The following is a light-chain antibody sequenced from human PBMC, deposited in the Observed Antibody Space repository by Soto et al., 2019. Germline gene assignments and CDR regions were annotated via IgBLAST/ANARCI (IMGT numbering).Light chain of an antibody. J-gene: IGLJ1*01. CDR1: SSDVGGYNY. CDR2: EVS. Sequence: QSGLTQPASVSGSPGQSITISCTGTSSDVGGYNYVSWYQQHPGKAPKLMIYEVSNRPSGVSNRFSGSKSGNTASLTISGLQAEDEADYYCSSYTSSSTQVFGTGTKVHRP. CDR3: SSYTSSSTQV. V-gene: IGLV2-14*01.